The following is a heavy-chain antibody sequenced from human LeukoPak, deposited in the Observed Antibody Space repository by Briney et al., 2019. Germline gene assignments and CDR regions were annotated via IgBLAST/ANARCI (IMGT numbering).Heavy chain of an antibody. CDR1: AFTFSSYA. V-gene: IGHV3-64D*08. CDR3: VKGFVTSPFGGAPWD. CDR2: ISSNGGST. Sequence: GGSLRLSCAASAFTFSSYAMQWARQAPGKGLEYVSAISSNGGSTYYADSVKGRFTISRDNSKNTLYLQMSSLRAEDTAVYYCVKGFVTSPFGGAPWDWGQGTLVTVSS. D-gene: IGHD3-16*01. J-gene: IGHJ4*02.